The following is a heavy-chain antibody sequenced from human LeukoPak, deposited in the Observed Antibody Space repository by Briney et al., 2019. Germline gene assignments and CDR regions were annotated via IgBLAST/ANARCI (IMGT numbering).Heavy chain of an antibody. D-gene: IGHD3-3*01. J-gene: IGHJ4*02. CDR2: LDPEDDER. Sequence: ASVKVSCKVSGYILSELSMHWVRQARGKGLEWMGGLDPEDDERIYAQKFQGRVTMPEDTSTDTAYMELSSLRSEDTAVYYCAAELMSGHFDHWGQGTLVTVSS. CDR3: AAELMSGHFDH. V-gene: IGHV1-24*01. CDR1: GYILSELS.